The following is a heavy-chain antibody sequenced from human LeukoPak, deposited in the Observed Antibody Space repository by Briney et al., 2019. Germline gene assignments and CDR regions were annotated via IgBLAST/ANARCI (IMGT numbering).Heavy chain of an antibody. CDR3: ARSQYCSGGSCYRLGDY. CDR2: IWHGGSNK. J-gene: IGHJ4*02. D-gene: IGHD2-15*01. Sequence: GGSLRLSCAASGFTFGTYAMHWVRQAPGKGLVWVAVIWHGGSNKYYADSVEGRFTISRDNSKHTLYPPMDSLRAEDTAVYYCARSQYCSGGSCYRLGDYWGQGTLVTVSS. CDR1: GFTFGTYA. V-gene: IGHV3-33*01.